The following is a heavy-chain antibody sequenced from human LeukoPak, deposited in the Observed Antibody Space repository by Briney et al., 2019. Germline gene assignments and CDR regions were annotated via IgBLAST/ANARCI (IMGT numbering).Heavy chain of an antibody. V-gene: IGHV3-21*01. D-gene: IGHD1-1*01. CDR3: ARFKWNQYYFDY. J-gene: IGHJ4*02. CDR1: GFTFSSYS. Sequence: GGSLRLSCAASGFTFSSYSMNWVRQAPGKGLEWVSSISSSSSYIYYADSVKGRFTISRDNAKNSLYLQMNSLRAEDTAVYYCARFKWNQYYFDYWGQGILVTVSS. CDR2: ISSSSSYI.